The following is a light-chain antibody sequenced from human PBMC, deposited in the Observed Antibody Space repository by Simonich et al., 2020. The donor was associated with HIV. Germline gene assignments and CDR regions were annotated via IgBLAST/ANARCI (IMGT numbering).Light chain of an antibody. CDR1: QSIRIS. J-gene: IGKJ4*01. V-gene: IGKV1-5*03. CDR3: QQYKTNLS. CDR2: QAS. Sequence: DIQMTQSPSTLSASGGDRVTITCRASQSIRISLAWYQQKLGKAPKLRIYQASSLETGVPSRFSGSGSGTEFTLTITSLQPDDFATYYCQQYKTNLSFGGGTKVDIK.